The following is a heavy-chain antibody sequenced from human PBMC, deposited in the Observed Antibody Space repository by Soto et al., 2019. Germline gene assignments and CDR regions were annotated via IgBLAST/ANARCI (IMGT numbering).Heavy chain of an antibody. J-gene: IGHJ4*02. CDR2: IIPIFGTA. D-gene: IGHD1-26*01. Sequence: GASVKVSCKASGGTFSSYAISWVRQAPGQGLEWMGGIIPIFGTANYAQKFQGRVTITADESTSTAYMELSSLRSEDTAVYYCARDLSGSPPLLGFDYWGQGTLVTVSS. CDR1: GGTFSSYA. CDR3: ARDLSGSPPLLGFDY. V-gene: IGHV1-69*13.